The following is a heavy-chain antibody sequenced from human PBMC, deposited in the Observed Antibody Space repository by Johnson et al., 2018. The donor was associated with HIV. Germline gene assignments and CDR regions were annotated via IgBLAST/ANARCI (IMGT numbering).Heavy chain of an antibody. CDR3: YCTDHVGAGRGSKGTFDA. CDR2: ISFDGNPR. Sequence: VQLVESGGGVVQPGKSLTLSCVVSGLSFSNFCIRWVRQAPGKVPEWVAVISFDGNPRKSADAVSGRFTISRDNSKNTLYLQMTSLRKDDTAVYWCYCTDHVGAGRGSKGTFDAWGRGTMVTVSS. CDR1: GLSFSNFC. V-gene: IGHV3-30*03. D-gene: IGHD3-10*01. J-gene: IGHJ3*01.